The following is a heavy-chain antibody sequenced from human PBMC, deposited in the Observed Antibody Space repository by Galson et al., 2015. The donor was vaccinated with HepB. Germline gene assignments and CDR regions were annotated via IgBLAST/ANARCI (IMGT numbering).Heavy chain of an antibody. CDR3: ARGRKSRDGYMGY. V-gene: IGHV1-69*13. J-gene: IGHJ4*03. D-gene: IGHD5-24*01. Sequence: SVKVSCKASGGTFSSYAISWVRQAPGQGLEWMGGIIPIFGTANYAQKFQGRVTITADESTSTAYMELSSLRSEDTAVYYCARGRKSRDGYMGYWGQGTLVTVSS. CDR1: GGTFSSYA. CDR2: IIPIFGTA.